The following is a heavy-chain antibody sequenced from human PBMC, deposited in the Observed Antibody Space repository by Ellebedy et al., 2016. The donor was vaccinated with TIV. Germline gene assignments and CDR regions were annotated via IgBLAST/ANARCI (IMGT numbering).Heavy chain of an antibody. CDR3: AKERKTKVRGLIIGH. D-gene: IGHD3-10*01. V-gene: IGHV3-23*01. CDR1: GFTFSSSA. Sequence: PGGSLRLSCEASGFTFSSSAMSWVRQAPGQGLEWVSPLSGSGGDTYYADAVKGRVTISRDNAKNTLYLQMNSLRAEDTDVYYCAKERKTKVRGLIIGHWGQGTLVTFSS. J-gene: IGHJ4*02. CDR2: LSGSGGDT.